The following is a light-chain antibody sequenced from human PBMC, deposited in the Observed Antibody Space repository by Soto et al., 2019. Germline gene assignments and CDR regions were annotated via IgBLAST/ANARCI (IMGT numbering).Light chain of an antibody. Sequence: DIVMTQSPVTLSVSPGERITLSCRASRSINSNLAWYQQKPGQAPRLLFYGASVRATGIPDRFSGSGSGTDFTLTISRLEPEDFAVYYCQQYGGSPRTFGQGTKVDIK. CDR1: RSINSN. CDR3: QQYGGSPRT. J-gene: IGKJ1*01. V-gene: IGKV3-20*01. CDR2: GAS.